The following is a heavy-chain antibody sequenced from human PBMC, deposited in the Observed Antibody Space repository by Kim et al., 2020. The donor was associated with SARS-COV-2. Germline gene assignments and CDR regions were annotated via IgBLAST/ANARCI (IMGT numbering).Heavy chain of an antibody. D-gene: IGHD3-22*01. J-gene: IGHJ4*02. V-gene: IGHV3-30*02. CDR3: AKASYYYDSSGVDY. Sequence: ADAVKGRFTISRDNSKNTLYLQMNSLRAEDTAVYYCAKASYYYDSSGVDYWGQGTLVTVSS.